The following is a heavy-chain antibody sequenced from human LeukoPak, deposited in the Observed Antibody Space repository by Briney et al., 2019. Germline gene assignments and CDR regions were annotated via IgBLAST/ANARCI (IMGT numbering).Heavy chain of an antibody. CDR1: GFTFSSYA. CDR3: ARGCGGDCYSGDY. D-gene: IGHD2-21*02. CDR2: ISYDGSNK. J-gene: IGHJ4*02. Sequence: GGSLRLSCAASGFTFSSYAMHWVRQAPGRGLDWVAVISYDGSNKYYADSVKGRFTISRDNSKNTLYLQMNSLRAEDTAVYYCARGCGGDCYSGDYWGQGTLVTVSS. V-gene: IGHV3-30*01.